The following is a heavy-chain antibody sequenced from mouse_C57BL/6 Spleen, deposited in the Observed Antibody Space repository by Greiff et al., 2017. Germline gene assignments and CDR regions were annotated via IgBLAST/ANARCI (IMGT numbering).Heavy chain of an antibody. V-gene: IGHV5-12*01. J-gene: IGHJ4*01. D-gene: IGHD2-12*01. Sequence: EVQGVESGGGLVQPGGSLKLSCAASGFTFSDYYMYWVRQTPEKRLEWVAYISNGGGSTYYPDTVKGRFTISRDNAKNTLYLQMSRLKSEDTAMYYCARPYSFYAMDYWGQGTSVTVSS. CDR1: GFTFSDYY. CDR3: ARPYSFYAMDY. CDR2: ISNGGGST.